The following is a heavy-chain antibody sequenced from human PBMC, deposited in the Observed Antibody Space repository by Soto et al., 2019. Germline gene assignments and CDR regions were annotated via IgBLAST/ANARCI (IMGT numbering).Heavy chain of an antibody. V-gene: IGHV3-15*07. J-gene: IGHJ3*02. Sequence: EVQLVESGGGLVKRGGSLRLSCAASGFTFSNAWMNWVRQAPGKGLEWVGRIKSKTDGGTTDYAAPVKGRFTISRDDSKNTLYLQMNSLKTEDTAVYYCTTDRIVVAHPSASTPHDAFDIWGQGTMVTVSS. CDR2: IKSKTDGGTT. CDR3: TTDRIVVAHPSASTPHDAFDI. CDR1: GFTFSNAW. D-gene: IGHD3-22*01.